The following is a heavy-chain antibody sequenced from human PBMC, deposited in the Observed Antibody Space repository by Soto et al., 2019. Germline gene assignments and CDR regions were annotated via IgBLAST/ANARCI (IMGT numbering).Heavy chain of an antibody. CDR3: ARDLICSCGSCPPYSYYYYGMDV. D-gene: IGHD2-15*01. Sequence: ASVKVSCKASGYTFTSYGISWGRQAPGQGLEWMGWISAYNGNTNYAQKLQGRVTMTTDTSTSTAYMELRSLRSDDTAVYYCARDLICSCGSCPPYSYYYYGMDVWGQETTVTVSS. CDR2: ISAYNGNT. J-gene: IGHJ6*02. CDR1: GYTFTSYG. V-gene: IGHV1-18*01.